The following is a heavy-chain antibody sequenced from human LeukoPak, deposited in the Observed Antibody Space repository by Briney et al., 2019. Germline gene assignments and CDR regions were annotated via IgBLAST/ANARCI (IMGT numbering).Heavy chain of an antibody. CDR2: VYHTGHT. V-gene: IGHV4-30-4*07. D-gene: IGHD3-16*01. J-gene: IGHJ4*02. Sequence: SQTLSLTCDVSGGSISSGGYSWSWIRQPPGKGLEWIGYVYHTGHTHYSPSLKSRVTVSLDTSRNQVSLKLSSVTAADTAVYYCARHRFGHLFDYWGQGTLVIVSS. CDR1: GGSISSGGYS. CDR3: ARHRFGHLFDY.